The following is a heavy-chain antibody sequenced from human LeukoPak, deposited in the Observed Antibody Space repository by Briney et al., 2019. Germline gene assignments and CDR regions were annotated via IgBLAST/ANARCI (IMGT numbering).Heavy chain of an antibody. J-gene: IGHJ6*02. Sequence: GASVKVSCEASGGTFSSYAISWVRQAPGQGLEWMGRIIPILGIANYAQKFQGRVTITADKSTSTAYMELSSLRSEDTAVYYCASSVAGSYYYGMDVWGQGTTVTVSS. CDR3: ASSVAGSYYYGMDV. V-gene: IGHV1-69*04. CDR1: GGTFSSYA. CDR2: IIPILGIA. D-gene: IGHD6-19*01.